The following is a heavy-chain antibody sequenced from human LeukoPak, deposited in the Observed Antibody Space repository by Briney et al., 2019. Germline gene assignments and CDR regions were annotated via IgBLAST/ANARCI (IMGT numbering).Heavy chain of an antibody. J-gene: IGHJ6*03. CDR3: ARYYRSHDYLRDYYYYYMDV. Sequence: VPSVTVSCKASGYSFTSYGISWVRQAPGQGLEWMGWISAYNGNTNYAQKLQGRVTMTTDTSTSTAYMELSRLRSDDTAVYYCARYYRSHDYLRDYYYYYMDVWGKGTTVTVSS. CDR2: ISAYNGNT. V-gene: IGHV1-18*01. D-gene: IGHD4/OR15-4a*01. CDR1: GYSFTSYG.